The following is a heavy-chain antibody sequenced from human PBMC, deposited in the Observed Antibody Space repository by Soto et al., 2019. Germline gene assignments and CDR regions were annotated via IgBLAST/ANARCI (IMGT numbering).Heavy chain of an antibody. CDR1: GGSISTYY. CDR2: INPSGST. CDR3: ARQEMTTGYNWFDP. Sequence: SETLSLTCTVSGGSISTYYWSWIRQPAGKGLEWLGRINPSGSTNYNPSLKTRVTMSVDTSNNQFSLSLSSMTAADTAVYYCARQEMTTGYNWFDPWGQGALVTVSS. J-gene: IGHJ5*02. V-gene: IGHV4-4*07. D-gene: IGHD4-4*01.